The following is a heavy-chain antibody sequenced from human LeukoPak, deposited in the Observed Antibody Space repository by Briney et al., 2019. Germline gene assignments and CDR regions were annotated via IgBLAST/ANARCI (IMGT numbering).Heavy chain of an antibody. V-gene: IGHV4-59*01. CDR1: GGSISSYY. CDR2: IYYSGST. D-gene: IGHD3-22*01. Sequence: SETLSLTCTVSGGSISSYYWSWIRRPPGKGLEWIGYIYYSGSTNYNPSLRSRVTISVDTSKNQFSLDLRSVTAADTAVYYCARGPHYHDSSGYSPSYSYAMDVWGQGTAVTVSS. CDR3: ARGPHYHDSSGYSPSYSYAMDV. J-gene: IGHJ6*02.